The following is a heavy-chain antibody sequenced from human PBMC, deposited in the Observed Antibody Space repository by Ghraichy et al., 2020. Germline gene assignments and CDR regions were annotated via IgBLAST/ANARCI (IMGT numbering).Heavy chain of an antibody. D-gene: IGHD4-23*01. Sequence: GESLNISCAASGFTFSSYTMHWVRQAPGKGLEWVSYISYSGSSSTYYADSVKGRFTISRDNAKNSLFLQMNSLRADDTAVYYCARDRASYGGNPKFAEDWYVDLWGRGTLVTVSS. CDR1: GFTFSSYT. J-gene: IGHJ2*01. V-gene: IGHV3-48*04. CDR3: ARDRASYGGNPKFAEDWYVDL. CDR2: ISYSGSSST.